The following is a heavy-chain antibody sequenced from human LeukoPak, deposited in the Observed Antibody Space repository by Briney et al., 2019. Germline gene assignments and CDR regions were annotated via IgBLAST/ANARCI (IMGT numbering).Heavy chain of an antibody. CDR3: ARDSPYLAVAGDFDY. CDR1: GYTFTGYY. V-gene: IGHV1-2*02. CDR2: INPNSGGT. D-gene: IGHD6-19*01. Sequence: ASVKVSCKASGYTFTGYYMHWVRQAPGQGLEWMGWINPNSGGTDYAQKFQGRVTMTRDTSISTAYMELSRLRSDDTAVYYCARDSPYLAVAGDFDYWGQGTLVTVSS. J-gene: IGHJ4*02.